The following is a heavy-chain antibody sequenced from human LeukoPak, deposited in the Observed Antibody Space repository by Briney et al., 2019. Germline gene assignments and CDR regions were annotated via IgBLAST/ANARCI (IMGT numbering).Heavy chain of an antibody. CDR1: GYTPTELS. V-gene: IGHV1-24*01. CDR3: ATEKVVVVPAAIRNSGLFGP. Sequence: ASVKVSCKVSGYTPTELSMHWVRQAPGKGLEWMGGFDPEDGETIYAQKFQGRVTMTEDTSTDTAYMELSSLRSEDTAVYYCATEKVVVVPAAIRNSGLFGPWGQGTLVTASS. J-gene: IGHJ5*02. CDR2: FDPEDGET. D-gene: IGHD2-2*01.